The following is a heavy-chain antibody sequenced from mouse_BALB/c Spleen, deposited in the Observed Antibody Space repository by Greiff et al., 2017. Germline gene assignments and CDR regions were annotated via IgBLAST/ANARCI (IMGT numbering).Heavy chain of an antibody. D-gene: IGHD2-14*01. Sequence: VKLMESGAELMKPGASVKISCKATGYTFSSYWIAWVKQRPGHGLEWIGEILPGSGSTNYNEKFKGKATFTADTSSNTAYMQLSSLTSEDSAVYYCARSYRYDGAMDYWGQGTSVTVSS. J-gene: IGHJ4*01. CDR3: ARSYRYDGAMDY. CDR1: GYTFSSYW. V-gene: IGHV1-9*01. CDR2: ILPGSGST.